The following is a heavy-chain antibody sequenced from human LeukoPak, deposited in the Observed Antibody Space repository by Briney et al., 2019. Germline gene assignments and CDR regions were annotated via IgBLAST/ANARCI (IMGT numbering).Heavy chain of an antibody. CDR2: IKQDGSEK. CDR1: GFTFSSYW. V-gene: IGHV3-7*01. Sequence: GGSLRLSCAASGFTFSSYWMSWVRQAPGKGLEGVANIKQDGSEKYYVDSVKGRFTISRDNAKNSLYLQMNSLRAEDTAVYYCARAGRYCSSTSCYSTCDYWGQGTLVTVSS. CDR3: ARAGRYCSSTSCYSTCDY. J-gene: IGHJ4*02. D-gene: IGHD2-2*01.